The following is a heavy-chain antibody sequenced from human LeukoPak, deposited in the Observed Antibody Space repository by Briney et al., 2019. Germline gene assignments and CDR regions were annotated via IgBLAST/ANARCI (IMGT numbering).Heavy chain of an antibody. D-gene: IGHD3-22*01. CDR1: GFTFSVYY. CDR2: ITSSGSTI. Sequence: AGGSLRLSRAASGFTFSVYYMSWIRQPPGKGLEWVSYITSSGSTIHYAASVKGRLTISRDNAKNSLYLQMNSLRAEDTAVYDCARVPGYYDSSDYRGGDVAFDIWGQGRMVTVSS. J-gene: IGHJ3*02. V-gene: IGHV3-11*04. CDR3: ARVPGYYDSSDYRGGDVAFDI.